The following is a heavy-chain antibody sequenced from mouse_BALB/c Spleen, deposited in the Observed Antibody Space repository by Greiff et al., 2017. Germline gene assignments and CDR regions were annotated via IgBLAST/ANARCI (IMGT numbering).Heavy chain of an antibody. CDR3: ARGGLRGGYAMDY. D-gene: IGHD1-1*01. CDR1: GYTFSSYW. V-gene: IGHV1-9*01. Sequence: QVQLKQSGAELMKPGASVKISCKATGYTFSSYWIEWVKQRPGHGLEWIGEILPGSGSTNYNEKFKGKATFTADTSSNTAYMQLSSLTSEDSAVYYCARGGLRGGYAMDYWGQGTSVTVSS. J-gene: IGHJ4*01. CDR2: ILPGSGST.